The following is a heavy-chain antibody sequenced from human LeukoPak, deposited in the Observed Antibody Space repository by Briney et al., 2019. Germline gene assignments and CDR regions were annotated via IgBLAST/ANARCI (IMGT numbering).Heavy chain of an antibody. CDR2: IWYDGSNK. Sequence: SGRSLRLSCAASGFTFSSYGMHWVRQAPGKGLEWVAVIWYDGSNKYYADSVKGRFTISRDNSTNTLYLQMNSLRAEDTAVYYCARDGSSGWYWVDYWGQGTLVTVSS. CDR1: GFTFSSYG. D-gene: IGHD6-19*01. V-gene: IGHV3-33*01. CDR3: ARDGSSGWYWVDY. J-gene: IGHJ4*02.